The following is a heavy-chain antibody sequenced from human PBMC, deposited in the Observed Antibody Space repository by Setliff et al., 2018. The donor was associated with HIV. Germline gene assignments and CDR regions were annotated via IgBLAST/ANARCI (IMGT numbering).Heavy chain of an antibody. D-gene: IGHD1-26*01. CDR3: AREQVGFGPPRGMDV. CDR1: GGTFSSYA. Sequence: ASVKVSCKASGGTFSSYAMHWVRQAPGQRLEWMRWINAGNGKTKYSQKFQGRVTIMRDTSASTAYMELSSLRSEDTAVYYCAREQVGFGPPRGMDVWGQGTTVTVSS. V-gene: IGHV1-3*01. J-gene: IGHJ6*02. CDR2: INAGNGKT.